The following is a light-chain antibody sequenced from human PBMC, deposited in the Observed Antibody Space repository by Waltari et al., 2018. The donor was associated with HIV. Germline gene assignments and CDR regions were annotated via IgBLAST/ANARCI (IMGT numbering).Light chain of an antibody. V-gene: IGLV1-47*01. J-gene: IGLJ2*01. CDR1: SSNTGSNY. CDR2: RIN. Sequence: QSVLTQPPSASGTPGQRVTISCSGSSSNTGSNYVYWYQQLPGTAPKLLIYRINQRPSGVPGRFSGSKSGTSASLAISGLRSEDEADYYCAAWDDSLSGHVVFGGGTKLTVL. CDR3: AAWDDSLSGHVV.